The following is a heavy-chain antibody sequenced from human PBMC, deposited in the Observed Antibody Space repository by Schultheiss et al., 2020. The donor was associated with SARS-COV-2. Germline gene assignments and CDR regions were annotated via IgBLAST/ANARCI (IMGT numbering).Heavy chain of an antibody. CDR3: ARPEFGSAAGDYGMDV. CDR2: IYHSGST. J-gene: IGHJ6*02. Sequence: SETLSLTCTVSGGSISSYYWSWIRQPAGKGLEWIGRIYHSGSTYYNPSLKSRVTISVDTSKNQFSLKLSSVTAADTAVYYCARPEFGSAAGDYGMDVWGQGTTVTVSS. D-gene: IGHD6-13*01. V-gene: IGHV4-59*05. CDR1: GGSISSYY.